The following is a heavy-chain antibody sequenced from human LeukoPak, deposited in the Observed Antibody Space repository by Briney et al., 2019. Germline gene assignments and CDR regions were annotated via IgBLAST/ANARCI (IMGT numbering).Heavy chain of an antibody. V-gene: IGHV3-23*01. CDR3: AKDRPYDYVWGSYRHPFDY. J-gene: IGHJ4*02. D-gene: IGHD3-16*02. CDR2: ISGSGGST. CDR1: GFTFSSYA. Sequence: PGGSLRLSCAASGFTFSSYAMSGVRQAPGKGLEWVSAISGSGGSTYYADSVKGRFTISRDNSKNTLYLQMNSLRAEDTAVYYCAKDRPYDYVWGSYRHPFDYWGQGTLVTVSS.